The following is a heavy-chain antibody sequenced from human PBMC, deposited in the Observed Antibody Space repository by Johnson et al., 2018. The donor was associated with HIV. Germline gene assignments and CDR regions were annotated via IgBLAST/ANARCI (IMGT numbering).Heavy chain of an antibody. CDR3: AKGSGWYSAFDI. CDR1: GFTFSSYA. Sequence: QEKLVESGGGLVQTGGSLRLSCVVSGFTFSSYAMHWVRQAPGKGLEWVAFIRSDGSNQYYADSVKGRFTIARDNSKNTLYLQMNSLRVEDTAVYYCAKGSGWYSAFDIWGQGTMVTVSS. D-gene: IGHD6-19*01. J-gene: IGHJ3*02. CDR2: IRSDGSNQ. V-gene: IGHV3-30*02.